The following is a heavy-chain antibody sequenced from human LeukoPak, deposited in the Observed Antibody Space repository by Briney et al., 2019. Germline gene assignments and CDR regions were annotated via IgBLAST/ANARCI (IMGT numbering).Heavy chain of an antibody. J-gene: IGHJ4*02. CDR1: GGSISSSNW. Sequence: SGTLSLTCAVSGGSISSSNWWSWVRQPPGKGLEWIGEIYHSGSTNCNPSLKSRVTISVDTSKNQFSLKLSSVTAADTAVYYCARGSIVATRFDYWGQGTLVTVSS. CDR3: ARGSIVATRFDY. V-gene: IGHV4-4*02. CDR2: IYHSGST. D-gene: IGHD5-12*01.